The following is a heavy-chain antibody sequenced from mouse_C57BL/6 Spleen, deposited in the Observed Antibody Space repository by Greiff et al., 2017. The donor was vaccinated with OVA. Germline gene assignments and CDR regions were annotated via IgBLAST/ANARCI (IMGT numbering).Heavy chain of an antibody. CDR1: GYAFSSYW. D-gene: IGHD2-5*01. Sequence: QVQLKQSGAELVKPGASVKISCKASGYAFSSYWMNWVKQRPGKGLEWIGQIYPGDGDTNYNGKFKGKATLTADKSSSTAYMQLSSLTSEDSAVYFCARGDSNYWYFDVWGTGTTVTVSS. J-gene: IGHJ1*03. V-gene: IGHV1-80*01. CDR3: ARGDSNYWYFDV. CDR2: IYPGDGDT.